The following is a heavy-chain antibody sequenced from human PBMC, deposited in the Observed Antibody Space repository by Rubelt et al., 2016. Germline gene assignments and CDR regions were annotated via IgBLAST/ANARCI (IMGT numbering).Heavy chain of an antibody. CDR3: ARDKWEGLDY. CDR2: IYYSWST. CDR1: GGSISSYY. V-gene: IGHV4-59*01. Sequence: QVQLQESGPGLVKPSETLSLTCTVSGGSISSYYWSWIRQPPGKGLEWIGYIYYSWSTNYNPSLKSRVTISVDTSKNQFSLKLSSVTAADTAVYYCARDKWEGLDYWGQGTLVTVSS. D-gene: IGHD1-26*01. J-gene: IGHJ4*02.